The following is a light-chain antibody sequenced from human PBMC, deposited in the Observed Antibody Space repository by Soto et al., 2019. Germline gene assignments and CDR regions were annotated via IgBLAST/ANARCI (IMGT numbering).Light chain of an antibody. CDR2: AAS. CDR3: QQYHNYPLT. CDR1: QGIRTD. V-gene: IGKV1-6*01. J-gene: IGKJ1*01. Sequence: AIHMTQSPSSLSASVGDGVTITCRASQGIRTDLGWYQQKPGKAPRLLIYAASSLQSGVPSRFSGSGSGTDFRLTISSLQPEDFATYYCQQYHNYPLTFGQGTKVDIK.